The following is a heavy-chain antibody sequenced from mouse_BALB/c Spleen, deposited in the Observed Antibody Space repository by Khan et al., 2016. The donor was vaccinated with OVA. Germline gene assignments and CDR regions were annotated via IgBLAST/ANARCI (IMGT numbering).Heavy chain of an antibody. V-gene: IGHV14-3*02. CDR2: IDPANGNT. CDR1: GFNIKDTY. CDR3: ARGYYGSSYGWFAY. J-gene: IGHJ3*01. D-gene: IGHD1-1*01. Sequence: VQLQQSGAEFVKPGASVKLSCTASGFNIKDTYMHWVKQRPEQGLEWIGRIDPANGNTKYDPKFQGKATITADTSSNTAYLQLSSLTSEDTAVYYCARGYYGSSYGWFAYWGQGTLVSVSA.